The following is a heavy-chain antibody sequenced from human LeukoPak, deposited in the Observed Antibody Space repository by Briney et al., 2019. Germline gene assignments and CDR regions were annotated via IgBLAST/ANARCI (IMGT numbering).Heavy chain of an antibody. CDR3: ARRVRRRDWFDP. J-gene: IGHJ5*02. V-gene: IGHV1-18*04. CDR1: GYTFTGYY. CDR2: INPNSGNT. Sequence: ASVKVSCKASGYTFTGYYMHWVRQAPGQGLEWMGWINPNSGNTNYAQKLQGRVTMTTDTSTSTAYMELRSLRSDDTAVYYCARRVRRRDWFDPWGQGTLVTVSS.